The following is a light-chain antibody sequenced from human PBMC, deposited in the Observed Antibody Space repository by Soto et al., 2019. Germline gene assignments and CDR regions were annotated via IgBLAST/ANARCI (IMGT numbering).Light chain of an antibody. J-gene: IGLJ2*01. CDR1: SSDVGSYNL. V-gene: IGLV2-23*02. Sequence: QSALTQPASVSGSPGQSITISCTGTSSDVGSYNLVSWYQQHPGKAPKLIIYEVSERPSGVSHRFSGSKSGNTASLTISGLQAEDEADYYCCSYATPRLFGGGTKL. CDR3: CSYATPRL. CDR2: EVS.